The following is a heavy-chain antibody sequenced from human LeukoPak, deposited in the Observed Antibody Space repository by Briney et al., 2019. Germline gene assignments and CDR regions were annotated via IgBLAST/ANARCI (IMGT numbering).Heavy chain of an antibody. D-gene: IGHD2-21*01. CDR1: EFTFNSIW. J-gene: IGHJ4*02. CDR3: GGEPRSMAR. CDR2: INQDGSQK. Sequence: GGSLRLSCAASEFTFNSIWMSWVRQAPGKGLEWVASINQDGSQKYYLDSVKGRFTISRDNAENSLFLQVNSLRVEDTAVYYCGGEPRSMARWGQGTLVTVSS. V-gene: IGHV3-7*01.